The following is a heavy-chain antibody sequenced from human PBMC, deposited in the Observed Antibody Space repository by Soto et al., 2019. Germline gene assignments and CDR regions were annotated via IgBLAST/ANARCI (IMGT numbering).Heavy chain of an antibody. CDR1: GFTFSSYS. J-gene: IGHJ6*02. V-gene: IGHV3-30*18. D-gene: IGHD4-17*01. CDR2: ISYDGTNK. CDR3: AKDLQSYGDYDYYCYGMDV. Sequence: GGSLRLSCAASGFTFSSYSMNWVRQAPGKGLEWVAVISYDGTNKFYSDSVKGRFTISRDNFKNTLTLQMNSLRADDTAVYSCAKDLQSYGDYDYYCYGMDVWGLGTRVTVSS.